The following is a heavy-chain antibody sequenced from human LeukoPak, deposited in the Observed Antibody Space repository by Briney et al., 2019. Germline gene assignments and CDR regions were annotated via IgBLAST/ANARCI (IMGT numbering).Heavy chain of an antibody. CDR1: GFTVSSNY. Sequence: GGSLRLSCAASGFTVSSNYMSWVRQAPGKGLEWVSVIYSGGSTYYADSVKGRFTISRDNSKNTLYLQMNSLRAEDTAVYYCAAVMIYSSGDFSFDYWGQGILVTVSS. D-gene: IGHD6-19*01. V-gene: IGHV3-53*01. CDR3: AAVMIYSSGDFSFDY. J-gene: IGHJ4*02. CDR2: IYSGGST.